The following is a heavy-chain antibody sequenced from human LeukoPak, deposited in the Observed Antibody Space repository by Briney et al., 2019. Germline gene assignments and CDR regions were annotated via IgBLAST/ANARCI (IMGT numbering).Heavy chain of an antibody. J-gene: IGHJ4*02. CDR1: GGSISSSSYY. CDR2: IYYSGST. V-gene: IGHV4-39*07. D-gene: IGHD3-10*01. Sequence: TSETLSLTCTVSGGSISSSSYYWGWIRQPPGKGLEWIGSIYYSGSTYYNPSLKSRVTISVDTSKNQFSLKLSSVTAADTAVYYCAREANYYGSGIDYWGQGTLVTVSS. CDR3: AREANYYGSGIDY.